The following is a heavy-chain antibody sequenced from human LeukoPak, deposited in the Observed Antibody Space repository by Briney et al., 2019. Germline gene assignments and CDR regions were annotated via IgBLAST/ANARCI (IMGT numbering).Heavy chain of an antibody. CDR3: ARDETYTSDWQSNHYYYYMDV. D-gene: IGHD6-19*01. CDR2: IYHSGNT. J-gene: IGHJ6*03. Sequence: SETLSLTCTVSGYSISSGYYWGWIRQPPGKGLEWIGSIYHSGNTYYNPSLKSRVTISVDTSKNHFSLKLSSVTAADTAVYYCARDETYTSDWQSNHYYYYMDVWGKGTTVTISS. V-gene: IGHV4-38-2*02. CDR1: GYSISSGYY.